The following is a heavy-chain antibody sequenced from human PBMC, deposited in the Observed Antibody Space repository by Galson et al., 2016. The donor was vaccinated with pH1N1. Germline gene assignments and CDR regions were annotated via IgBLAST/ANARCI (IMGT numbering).Heavy chain of an antibody. V-gene: IGHV4-59*12. Sequence: SETLSLTCTVSGDSINNYYWNWIRQSPGKGLEWIGYISYSGSTNYNPSLKSRVTISIDTSKKQFSLKLNSVTAADTAVYYCAREDIVVGEGWDNGLDVWGQGTTVTVSS. D-gene: IGHD2-15*01. CDR2: ISYSGST. CDR1: GDSINNYY. CDR3: AREDIVVGEGWDNGLDV. J-gene: IGHJ6*02.